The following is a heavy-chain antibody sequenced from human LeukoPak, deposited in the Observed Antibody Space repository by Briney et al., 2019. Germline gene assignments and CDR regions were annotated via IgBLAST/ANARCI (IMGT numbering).Heavy chain of an antibody. CDR1: GGSISSSSYY. CDR3: ARRGGLLWFGELSGRFYP. Sequence: SETLSLTCTVSGGSISSSSYYWGWIRQPPGKGLEWIGSIYYSGSTYYNPSLKSRVTISVDTSKNQFSLKLSSVTAADTAVYYCARRGGLLWFGELSGRFYPWGQGTLVTVSS. D-gene: IGHD3-10*01. V-gene: IGHV4-39*01. CDR2: IYYSGST. J-gene: IGHJ5*02.